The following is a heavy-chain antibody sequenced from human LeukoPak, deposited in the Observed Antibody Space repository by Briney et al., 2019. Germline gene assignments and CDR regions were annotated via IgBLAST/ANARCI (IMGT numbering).Heavy chain of an antibody. Sequence: PSETLSLTCTVSGGPISSYYWSWIRQPPGKGLEWIGYMDDSGSTNYNPSLTSRVTISEDTSKNQLPLKLGSVTAADTAVYYCARHSSGSGGAFQYWGQGTPVTVSS. J-gene: IGHJ4*02. CDR2: MDDSGST. D-gene: IGHD6-19*01. CDR1: GGPISSYY. CDR3: ARHSSGSGGAFQY. V-gene: IGHV4-59*08.